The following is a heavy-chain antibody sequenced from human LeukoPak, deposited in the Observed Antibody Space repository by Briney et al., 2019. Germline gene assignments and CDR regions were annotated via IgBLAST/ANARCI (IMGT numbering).Heavy chain of an antibody. V-gene: IGHV3-23*01. J-gene: IGHJ4*02. Sequence: GGSLRLSCAASGLTFSSYAMSWVRQAPGKGLEWVSAISGSGGSTYYADSVKGRFTVSRDNSKNTLYLQMNSLRAEDTAVYYCAQSVGSGPCNDYWGQGTLVTVSS. CDR1: GLTFSSYA. CDR3: AQSVGSGPCNDY. D-gene: IGHD6-19*01. CDR2: ISGSGGST.